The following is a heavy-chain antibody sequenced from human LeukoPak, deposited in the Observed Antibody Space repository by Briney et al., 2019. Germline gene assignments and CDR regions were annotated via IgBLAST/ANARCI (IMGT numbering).Heavy chain of an antibody. Sequence: ASVKVSCKASGYTFTSYGISWVRQAPGQGLEWMGWISAYNGNTNYAQKLQGRVTMTTDTSTSTAYMELRSLRSDDTAVYYCARVEGFWFGEFTKGLLDVWGQGTTVTVSS. CDR1: GYTFTSYG. J-gene: IGHJ6*02. CDR2: ISAYNGNT. CDR3: ARVEGFWFGEFTKGLLDV. D-gene: IGHD3-10*01. V-gene: IGHV1-18*01.